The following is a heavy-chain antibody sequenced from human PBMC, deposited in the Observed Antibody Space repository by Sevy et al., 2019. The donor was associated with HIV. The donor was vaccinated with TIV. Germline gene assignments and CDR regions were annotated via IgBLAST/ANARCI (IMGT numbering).Heavy chain of an antibody. Sequence: GGSLRLSCAASGFTFSSYGMHWVRQAPGKGLEWVAVIWYDGINKYYGDSVKGRFTISRDNSKNTVYLQTTNLRAEDTAVYYCARAGDIVEVAAHYGMDVWGQGTTVTVSS. V-gene: IGHV3-33*01. CDR1: GFTFSSYG. J-gene: IGHJ6*02. CDR2: IWYDGINK. CDR3: ARAGDIVEVAAHYGMDV. D-gene: IGHD2-15*01.